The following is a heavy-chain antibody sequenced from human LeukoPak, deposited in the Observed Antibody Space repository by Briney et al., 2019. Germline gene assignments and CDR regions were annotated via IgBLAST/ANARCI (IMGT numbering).Heavy chain of an antibody. Sequence: GGSLRLSCAASGFAFSSYAMSWVRQAPGKGLEWVSAISGSGGSTYYADSVKGRFTIARDNSKNTLYLQMNSLRAEDTAVYYCAKFVRGRSVVVAAYDAFDIWGQGTTVTVSS. CDR2: ISGSGGST. V-gene: IGHV3-23*01. J-gene: IGHJ3*02. CDR1: GFAFSSYA. D-gene: IGHD2-15*01. CDR3: AKFVRGRSVVVAAYDAFDI.